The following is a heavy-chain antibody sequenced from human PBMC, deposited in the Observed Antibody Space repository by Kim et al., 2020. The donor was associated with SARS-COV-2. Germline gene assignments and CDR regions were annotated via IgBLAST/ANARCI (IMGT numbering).Heavy chain of an antibody. J-gene: IGHJ4*02. CDR2: ISGSTTTI. Sequence: GGSLRLSCAVSGFTFSHYSFHWVRQAPGKGLEWISYISGSTTTIHYADSVKGRFTISRDDAKNSLYLQMHSLRDEDTAVYYCARNEWIDHLGQGTLVTVSS. CDR3: ARNEWIDH. CDR1: GFTFSHYS. D-gene: IGHD2-8*01. V-gene: IGHV3-48*02.